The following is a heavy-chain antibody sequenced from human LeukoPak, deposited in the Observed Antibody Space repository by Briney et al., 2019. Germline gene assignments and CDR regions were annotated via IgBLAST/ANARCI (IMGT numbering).Heavy chain of an antibody. CDR1: GYTFTGYY. Sequence: ASVKVSCKASGYTFTGYYMHWVRQAPGQGLEWMGWINPNSGGTNYAQKFQGRVTMTRDTPISTAYMELSRLRSDDTAVYYCARDLEDTAMGHNWFDPWGQGTLVTVSS. CDR2: INPNSGGT. V-gene: IGHV1-2*02. D-gene: IGHD5-18*01. CDR3: ARDLEDTAMGHNWFDP. J-gene: IGHJ5*02.